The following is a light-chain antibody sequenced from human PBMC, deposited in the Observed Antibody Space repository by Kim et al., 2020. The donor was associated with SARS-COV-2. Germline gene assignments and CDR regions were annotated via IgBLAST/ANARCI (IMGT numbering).Light chain of an antibody. CDR3: QQYGSLPYT. J-gene: IGKJ2*01. CDR1: QSVSSSY. Sequence: PGERATLSCRASQSVSSSYLAWYQQKPGQAPRLLIYGASSRATGIPDRFSGSGSGTDFTLTISRLEPEDFAVYYCQQYGSLPYTFGQGTKLE. CDR2: GAS. V-gene: IGKV3-20*01.